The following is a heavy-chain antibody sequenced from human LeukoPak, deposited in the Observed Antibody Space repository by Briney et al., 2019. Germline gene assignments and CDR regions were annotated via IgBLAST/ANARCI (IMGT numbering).Heavy chain of an antibody. V-gene: IGHV3-30*18. D-gene: IGHD4-17*01. Sequence: PGGSLRLSCAASGFTFSSYGMHWVRQAPGKGLEWVAVISYDGSNKYYADSVKGRFTISRDNSKNTLYLRMNSLRAEDTAVYYCAKDLWVYMTTTHGMDVWGQGTTVTVSS. CDR2: ISYDGSNK. J-gene: IGHJ6*02. CDR1: GFTFSSYG. CDR3: AKDLWVYMTTTHGMDV.